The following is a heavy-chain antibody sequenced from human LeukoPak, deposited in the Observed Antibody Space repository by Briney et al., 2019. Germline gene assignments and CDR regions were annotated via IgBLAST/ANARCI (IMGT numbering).Heavy chain of an antibody. D-gene: IGHD3-16*01. CDR1: GGSINGYY. CDR3: ARRRLGDAFDV. J-gene: IGHJ3*01. V-gene: IGHV4-59*08. Sequence: SETLSLTCTVSGGSINGYYWTWIRQPPGKGLEWIGYIHYSGSTNYNTSLKSRVTLSVHPSKNQSSLRLSSVTAADTAMYYCARRRLGDAFDVWGQGTMFSVSS. CDR2: IHYSGST.